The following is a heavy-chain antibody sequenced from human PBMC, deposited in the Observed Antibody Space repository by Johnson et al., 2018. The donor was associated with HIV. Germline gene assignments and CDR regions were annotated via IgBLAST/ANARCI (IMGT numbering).Heavy chain of an antibody. CDR1: GFTFSSYA. D-gene: IGHD3-10*01. CDR2: IYSGGST. CDR3: ARGGGGTVVLGDEGAFDI. Sequence: VQLVESGGGLVQPGGSLRLSCAASGFTFSSYAMSWVRQAPGKELEWVSVIYSGGSTYYADSVKGRFTMYRDNSKNTLFLQMNSLRAEGTSVYYCARGGGGTVVLGDEGAFDIWGQGTMVTVS. J-gene: IGHJ3*02. V-gene: IGHV3-23*03.